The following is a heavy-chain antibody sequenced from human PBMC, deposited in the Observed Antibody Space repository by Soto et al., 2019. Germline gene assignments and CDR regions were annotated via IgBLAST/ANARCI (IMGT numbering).Heavy chain of an antibody. CDR2: ISYSCNI. Sequence: QVQLQESGPGLVKPSDTLSLICTVSGSSISSRNWWGWIRQPPAKGLEWIGHISYSCNISHSWSLQSRVTMEVDTSKNQFSLKLSSVTAEDTAVYFCGTMADIIGPIDYWGQGTLVTVSS. CDR1: GSSISSRNW. J-gene: IGHJ4*02. D-gene: IGHD3-16*01. CDR3: GTMADIIGPIDY. V-gene: IGHV4-28*05.